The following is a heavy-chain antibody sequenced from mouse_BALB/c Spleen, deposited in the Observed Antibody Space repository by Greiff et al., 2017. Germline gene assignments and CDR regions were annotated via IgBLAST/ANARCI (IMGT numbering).Heavy chain of an antibody. CDR3: ARSMGYY. CDR1: GYSITSDYA. V-gene: IGHV3-2*02. CDR2: ISYSGST. Sequence: EVQLQQSGPGLVKPSQSLSLTCTVTGYSITSDYAWNWIRQFPGNKLEWMGYISYSGSTSYNPSLKSRISITRDTSKNQFFLQLNSVTTEDTATYYCARSMGYYWGQGTSVTVSS. D-gene: IGHD2-3*01. J-gene: IGHJ4*01.